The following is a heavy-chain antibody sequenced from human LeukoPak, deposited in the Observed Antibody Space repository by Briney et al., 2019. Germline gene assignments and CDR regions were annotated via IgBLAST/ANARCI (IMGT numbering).Heavy chain of an antibody. CDR2: IKSKTNGGTT. V-gene: IGHV3-15*01. Sequence: GGSLRLSCAASGFTFSNAWMSWVRQAPGKGLEWVGRIKSKTNGGTTDYAAPVKGRFTISRDDSKNTLYLQMNSLKTEDTAVYYCTTAGSRFITVFGVSIPYPDYWGQGTLVTVSS. D-gene: IGHD3-3*01. J-gene: IGHJ4*02. CDR1: GFTFSNAW. CDR3: TTAGSRFITVFGVSIPYPDY.